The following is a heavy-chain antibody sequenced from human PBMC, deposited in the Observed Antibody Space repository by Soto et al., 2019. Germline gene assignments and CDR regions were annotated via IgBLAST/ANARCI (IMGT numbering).Heavy chain of an antibody. CDR1: SGSFSGYY. V-gene: IGHV4-34*01. D-gene: IGHD4-17*01. CDR2: INHSGST. Sequence: PSETLSLTCAVYSGSFSGYYWSWIRQPPGKGLEWIGEINHSGSTNYNPSLKSRVTISVDTSKNQFSLKLSSVTAADTAVYYCARDPPSVTFDYWGQGTLVTVSS. J-gene: IGHJ4*02. CDR3: ARDPPSVTFDY.